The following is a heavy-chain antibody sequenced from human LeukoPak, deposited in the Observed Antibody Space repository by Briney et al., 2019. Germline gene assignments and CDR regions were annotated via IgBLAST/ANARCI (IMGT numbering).Heavy chain of an antibody. D-gene: IGHD1-26*01. V-gene: IGHV3-23*01. Sequence: GGSLRLSCATSGFTFSSYAMSWVRQAPGKGLEWVSAISGSGDITYYADSVKGRFTLSRDNSKNTLYPQMNSLRAEDTAVYYCAKRAYSGSYYSAFDIWGQGTMVTVSS. J-gene: IGHJ3*02. CDR1: GFTFSSYA. CDR3: AKRAYSGSYYSAFDI. CDR2: ISGSGDIT.